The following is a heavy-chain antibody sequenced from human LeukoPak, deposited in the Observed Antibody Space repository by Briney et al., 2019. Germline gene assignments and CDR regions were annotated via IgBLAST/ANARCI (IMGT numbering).Heavy chain of an antibody. CDR3: AREREGYCSSTSCYFDY. CDR1: GGTFSSYA. Sequence: GASVKVSCKASGGTFSSYAISWVRLAPGQGPEWMGGIIPIFGTANYAQKFQGRVTITADESTSTAYMELSSLRSEDTAVYYCAREREGYCSSTSCYFDYWGQGTLVTVSS. J-gene: IGHJ4*02. CDR2: IIPIFGTA. V-gene: IGHV1-69*13. D-gene: IGHD2-2*01.